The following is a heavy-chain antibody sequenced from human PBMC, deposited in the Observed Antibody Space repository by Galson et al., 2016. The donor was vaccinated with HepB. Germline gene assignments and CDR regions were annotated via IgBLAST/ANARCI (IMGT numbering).Heavy chain of an antibody. CDR1: GGTFNNYF. Sequence: ETLSLTCLVRGGTFNNYFWTWIRQTPGKGLEWIGEINDSGVTKYNPSLRSRVTLSKDTSKNQFSLNLTSLTVADAAMYYCARAPYSSRLYKYFQYRGQGTLVTVSS. CDR3: ARAPYSSRLYKYFQY. CDR2: INDSGVT. V-gene: IGHV4-34*01. J-gene: IGHJ1*01. D-gene: IGHD4-11*01.